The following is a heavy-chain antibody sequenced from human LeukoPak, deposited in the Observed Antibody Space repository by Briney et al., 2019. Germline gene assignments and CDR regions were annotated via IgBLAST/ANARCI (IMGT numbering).Heavy chain of an antibody. CDR2: IIPIFGSA. V-gene: IGHV1-69*13. J-gene: IGHJ4*02. CDR3: ATLNADDY. CDR1: GNIFNSYA. Sequence: ASVKVSCKASGNIFNSYAISWVRQAPGQGLEWTGRIIPIFGSANYAQKFQDRVTITADESTSTVYMELSSLRSEDTAVYYCATLNADDYWGQGTLVTVSS.